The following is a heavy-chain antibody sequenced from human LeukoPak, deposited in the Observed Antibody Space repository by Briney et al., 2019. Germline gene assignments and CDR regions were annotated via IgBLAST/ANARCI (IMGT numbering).Heavy chain of an antibody. Sequence: GGSLRLSCAASGFSFTNYAMSWVRQAPARGPEWVSSLRGGGETFYADSVKGRFTISRHNSKNTVYLQMNSLRAEDTAVYYCARTPGGNHAISFDIWGQGTMVTVSS. CDR1: GFSFTNYA. J-gene: IGHJ3*02. CDR3: ARTPGGNHAISFDI. V-gene: IGHV3-23*01. CDR2: LRGGGET. D-gene: IGHD1-14*01.